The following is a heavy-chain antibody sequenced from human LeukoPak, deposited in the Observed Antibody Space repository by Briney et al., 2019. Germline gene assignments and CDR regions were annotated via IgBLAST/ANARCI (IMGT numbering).Heavy chain of an antibody. CDR2: ISAYNGNT. J-gene: IGHJ4*02. CDR1: RYTFTSYG. V-gene: IGHV1-18*01. Sequence: ASVKVSCKASRYTFTSYGISWVRQAPGQGLEWLGWISAYNGNTNYAQKLQGRVTMTTDTSTSTAYMELRSLRSDGTAVYYCARDQGYSSSLYYFDYWGQGTLVTVS. D-gene: IGHD6-13*01. CDR3: ARDQGYSSSLYYFDY.